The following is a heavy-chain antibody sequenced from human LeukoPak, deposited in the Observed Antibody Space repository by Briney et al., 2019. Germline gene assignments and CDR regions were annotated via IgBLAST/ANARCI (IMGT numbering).Heavy chain of an antibody. J-gene: IGHJ6*03. CDR1: GFTLSTYA. CDR3: AKGSQRYSSSRGLQRRHYYYYYYMDV. CDR2: ISSTVDST. D-gene: IGHD2-2*01. Sequence: GGSLRLSCAVSGFTLSTYAMSWVRQAPGKGLEWVSSISSTVDSTYYADSVKGRFTISRDNSNTLYLQMNSLRAGDTAIYYCAKGSQRYSSSRGLQRRHYYYYYYMDVWGKGTTVTVSS. V-gene: IGHV3-23*01.